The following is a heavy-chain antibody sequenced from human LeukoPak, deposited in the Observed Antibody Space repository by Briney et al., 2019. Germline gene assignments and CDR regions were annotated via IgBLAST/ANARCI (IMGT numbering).Heavy chain of an antibody. Sequence: SETLSLTCIVYGGSVGSYYWTWIRQPPGKGLEWIGYIYTSGSTTYNPSLENRVTMSVAASKKQFSLKLSSVTAAHTAVYYWARGDSRALGAENYWGQGTLVTVSS. CDR1: GGSVGSYY. CDR3: ARGDSRALGAENY. J-gene: IGHJ4*02. V-gene: IGHV4-4*09. CDR2: IYTSGST. D-gene: IGHD1-26*01.